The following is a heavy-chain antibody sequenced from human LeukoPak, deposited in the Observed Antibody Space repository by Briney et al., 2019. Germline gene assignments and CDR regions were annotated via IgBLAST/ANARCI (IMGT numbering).Heavy chain of an antibody. CDR3: AKIHYGGYSLDD. D-gene: IGHD3-10*01. Sequence: PGGSLRLSCAASTFSFSRYPMGWVRQAPGKGLEWVSGISAGGDGTYHADPVKGRFTISRDNDKNTLYLQMNGLRVEDTAVYYCAKIHYGGYSLDDWGQGTLVTVSS. CDR1: TFSFSRYP. J-gene: IGHJ4*02. CDR2: ISAGGDGT. V-gene: IGHV3-23*01.